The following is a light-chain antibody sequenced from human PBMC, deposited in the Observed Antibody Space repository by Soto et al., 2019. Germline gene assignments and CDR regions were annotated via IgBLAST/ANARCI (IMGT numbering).Light chain of an antibody. CDR1: QDISNF. J-gene: IGKJ3*01. V-gene: IGKV1-33*01. CDR2: DAS. Sequence: DIQMTQSPSSLSASVGDRVTITCQASQDISNFLNWYQHKPGKSPKLLINDASNLETGVPSRFSGSCSSTDFTFTINSLQPEDVATYYCQQYDSLPLSFGPGTKVELK. CDR3: QQYDSLPLS.